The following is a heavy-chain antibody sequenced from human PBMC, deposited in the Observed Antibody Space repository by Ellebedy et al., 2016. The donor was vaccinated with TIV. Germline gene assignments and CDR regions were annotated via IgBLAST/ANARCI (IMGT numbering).Heavy chain of an antibody. CDR3: AREEGARPFDY. V-gene: IGHV4-4*07. CDR2: INFSGST. CDR1: GGSISSYY. J-gene: IGHJ4*02. Sequence: SETLSLXXTVSGGSISSYYWSWIRQSAGKGLEWIGRINFSGSTNYNPSLKGRVTMSVDTSKNQFSLKLSSVTAADTAVYYCAREEGARPFDYWGQGTQVTVSS. D-gene: IGHD6-6*01.